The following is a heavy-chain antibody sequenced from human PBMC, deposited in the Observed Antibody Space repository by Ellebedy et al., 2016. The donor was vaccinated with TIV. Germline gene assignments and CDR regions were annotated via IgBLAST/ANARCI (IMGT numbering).Heavy chain of an antibody. V-gene: IGHV3-9*01. CDR2: ISWSGGSA. D-gene: IGHD2-2*01. CDR1: GFIFDGYA. J-gene: IGHJ4*02. Sequence: SLKISCAGSGFIFDGYAMHWVRQVPGEGLEWVAGISWSGGSAGYADSVQGRFTISRDNAKNTLYLQMNSLRAEDTAVYYCVFLGAIVSAGQAYWGQGTLVSVSS. CDR3: VFLGAIVSAGQAY.